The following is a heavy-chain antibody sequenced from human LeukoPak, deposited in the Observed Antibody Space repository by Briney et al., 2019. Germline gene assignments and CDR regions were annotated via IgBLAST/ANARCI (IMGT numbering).Heavy chain of an antibody. J-gene: IGHJ4*02. V-gene: IGHV3-21*01. D-gene: IGHD2-2*01. Sequence: GGSLRLSCAAPGITFSNYNMNWVRQAPGKVLEWISSITSSSSYTFYADSVKGRFTISRDNAKNSLYLQMNSLRAEDTAVYYCARDPTIIVVVPAARRGFFDYWGQGTLVTVSS. CDR1: GITFSNYN. CDR2: ITSSSSYT. CDR3: ARDPTIIVVVPAARRGFFDY.